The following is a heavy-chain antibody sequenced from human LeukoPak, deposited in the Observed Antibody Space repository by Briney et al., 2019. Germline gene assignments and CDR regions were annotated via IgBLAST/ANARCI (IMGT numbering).Heavy chain of an antibody. CDR1: GYTLTELS. CDR2: FDPEDGET. V-gene: IGHV1-24*01. J-gene: IGHJ4*02. CDR3: ATFLGRRLELLPDY. D-gene: IGHD1-7*01. Sequence: ASVKVSCKVSGYTLTELSMHWVRQAPGKGLEWMGGFDPEDGETIYARKFQGRVTMTEDTSTDTAYMELSSLRSEDTAVYYCATFLGRRLELLPDYWGQGTLVTVSS.